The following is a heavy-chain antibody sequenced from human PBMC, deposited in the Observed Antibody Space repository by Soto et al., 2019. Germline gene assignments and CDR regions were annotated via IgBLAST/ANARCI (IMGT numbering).Heavy chain of an antibody. Sequence: QVQLVQSGAEVKKPGASVKVSFKASGYTFTSYDINWVRQATGQGLEWMGWMNPNSGNTGYAQKFQGRVTMTRNTSISTAYMELSSLRSEDTAVYYCARALSIQLWLLCGYWGQGTLVTVSS. CDR3: ARALSIQLWLLCGY. CDR2: MNPNSGNT. CDR1: GYTFTSYD. V-gene: IGHV1-8*01. J-gene: IGHJ4*02. D-gene: IGHD5-18*01.